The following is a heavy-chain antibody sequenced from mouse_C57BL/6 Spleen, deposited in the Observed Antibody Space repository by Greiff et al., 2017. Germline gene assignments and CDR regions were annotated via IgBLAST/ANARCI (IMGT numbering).Heavy chain of an antibody. Sequence: VQLQQPGAELVKPGASVKMSCKASGYTFTSYWITWVKQRPGQGLEWIGDIYPGSGSTKYNEKLKSKATLTVDTSSSTAYMQLSSLTSEDSAVYYCERRGGYYVNFDDWGQGTTLTVSS. V-gene: IGHV1-55*01. CDR2: IYPGSGST. J-gene: IGHJ2*01. CDR1: GYTFTSYW. CDR3: ERRGGYYVNFDD. D-gene: IGHD2-3*01.